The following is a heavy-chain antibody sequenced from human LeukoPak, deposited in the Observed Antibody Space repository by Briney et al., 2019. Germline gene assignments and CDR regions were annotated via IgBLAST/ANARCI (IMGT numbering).Heavy chain of an antibody. J-gene: IGHJ3*02. CDR3: ASGNRPYGEHEAFDI. Sequence: TSETLSLTCAVYGGSFSGYYWSWIRQPPGKGLEWIGEINHSGSTNYNPSLKSRVTISVDTSKNQFSLKVSSVSAADTAVYYCASGNRPYGEHEAFDIWGHGTTVTVSP. CDR2: INHSGST. V-gene: IGHV4-34*01. D-gene: IGHD3-10*01. CDR1: GGSFSGYY.